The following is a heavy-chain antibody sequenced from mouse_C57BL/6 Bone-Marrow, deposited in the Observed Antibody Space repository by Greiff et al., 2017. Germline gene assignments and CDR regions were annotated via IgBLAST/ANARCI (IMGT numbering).Heavy chain of an antibody. CDR1: GYTFTNYW. V-gene: IGHV1-63*01. CDR3: ARWDYYYAMDY. CDR2: IYPGGGYT. Sequence: QLQQSGAELVRPGTSVKMSCKASGYTFTNYWIGWAKQRPGHGLEWIGDIYPGGGYTNYNEKFKGKATLTADKSSSTAYMQFSSLTSEDSAIYYCARWDYYYAMDYWGQGTSVTVSS. D-gene: IGHD4-1*01. J-gene: IGHJ4*01.